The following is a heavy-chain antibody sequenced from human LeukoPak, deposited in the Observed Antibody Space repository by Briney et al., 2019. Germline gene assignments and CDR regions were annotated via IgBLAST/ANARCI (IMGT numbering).Heavy chain of an antibody. V-gene: IGHV4-39*01. Sequence: SEPLSLTCTVSGGSISSSSYYWGWIRQPPGKGLEWIGSIYYSGSTYYNPSLKSRVTISVDTSKNQFSLKLSSVTAADTAVYYCARYQIWDQPLPNWFDPWGQGTLVTVSS. J-gene: IGHJ5*02. CDR2: IYYSGST. CDR1: GGSISSSSYY. CDR3: ARYQIWDQPLPNWFDP. D-gene: IGHD2-2*01.